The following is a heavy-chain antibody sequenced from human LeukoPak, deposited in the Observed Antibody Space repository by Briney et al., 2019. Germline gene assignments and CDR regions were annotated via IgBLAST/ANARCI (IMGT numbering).Heavy chain of an antibody. CDR3: ARVYYYGSWFDP. J-gene: IGHJ5*02. V-gene: IGHV3-53*01. D-gene: IGHD3-10*01. CDR1: GSTVNSNY. CDR2: IYSGGRT. Sequence: QPGGSLRLSCAGSGSTVNSNYMSWIRQAPGKGLEWVSAIYSGGRTYYADSVKGRFTISRDNSKNTLYLQMNSLRAEDTAVYYCARVYYYGSWFDPWGQGTLVTVSS.